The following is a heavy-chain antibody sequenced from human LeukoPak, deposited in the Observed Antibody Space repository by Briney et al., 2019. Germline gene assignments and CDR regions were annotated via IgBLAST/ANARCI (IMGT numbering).Heavy chain of an antibody. CDR2: ISAYNGNT. V-gene: IGHV1-18*01. Sequence: GVSVKVSCKASGYTFTSYGISWVRQAPGQGLEWMGWISAYNGNTNYAQKLQGRVTMTTDTSTSTAYMELRSLRSDDTAVYYCARDQVSFMTTGPRGGMDVWGQGTMVTVSS. CDR1: GYTFTSYG. D-gene: IGHD4-17*01. CDR3: ARDQVSFMTTGPRGGMDV. J-gene: IGHJ6*02.